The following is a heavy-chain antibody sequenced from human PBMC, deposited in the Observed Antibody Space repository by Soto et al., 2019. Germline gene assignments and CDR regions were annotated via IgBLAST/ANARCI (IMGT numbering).Heavy chain of an antibody. D-gene: IGHD6-13*01. J-gene: IGHJ6*02. Sequence: SRISQKPGEGLDWIGYIYYSGSTNYNPSLKSRVTISVDTSKNQFSLKLSSVTAADTAVYYCARDWGSSSWYRRDHYYGMDVWGQGTTVTVSS. V-gene: IGHV4-59*01. CDR3: ARDWGSSSWYRRDHYYGMDV. CDR2: IYYSGST.